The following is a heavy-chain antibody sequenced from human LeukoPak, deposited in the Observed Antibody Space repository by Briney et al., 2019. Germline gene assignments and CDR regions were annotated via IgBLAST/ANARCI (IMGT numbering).Heavy chain of an antibody. CDR1: GFTFSSYS. Sequence: GGSLRLSCAASGFTFSSYSMNWVRQAPGKGLEWVSSISSSSSYIYYADSVKGRFTISRDNAKNSLYLQMNSLTAEDTAAYYCARARTGGWSPGVVDYWGQGTLVTVSS. J-gene: IGHJ4*02. CDR2: ISSSSSYI. D-gene: IGHD6-19*01. CDR3: ARARTGGWSPGVVDY. V-gene: IGHV3-21*01.